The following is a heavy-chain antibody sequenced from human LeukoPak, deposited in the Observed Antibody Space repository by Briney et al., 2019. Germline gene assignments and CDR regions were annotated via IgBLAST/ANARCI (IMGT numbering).Heavy chain of an antibody. CDR3: ARGPWAMVREYGMDV. J-gene: IGHJ6*02. Sequence: ASVKVSCKASGYTFTSYGISWVRQAPGQGLEWMGRISAYNGNTNYAQKLQGRVTMTTDTSTSTAYMELRSLRSDDAAVYYCARGPWAMVREYGMDVWGQGTTVTVSS. V-gene: IGHV1-18*01. CDR1: GYTFTSYG. D-gene: IGHD3-10*01. CDR2: ISAYNGNT.